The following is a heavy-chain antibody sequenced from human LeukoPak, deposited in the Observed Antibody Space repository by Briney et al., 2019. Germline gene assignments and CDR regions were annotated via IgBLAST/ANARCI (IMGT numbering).Heavy chain of an antibody. CDR1: GGSISSSNW. CDR3: ARVGSSGWYNNNWFDP. J-gene: IGHJ5*02. CDR2: IYHSGST. D-gene: IGHD6-19*01. Sequence: SGTLSLTCAVSGGSISSSNWWSWVRRPPGKGLEWIGEIYHSGSTNYNPSLKSRVTISVDKSKNQFSLKLSSVTAADTAVYYCARVGSSGWYNNNWFDPWGQGTLVTVSS. V-gene: IGHV4-4*02.